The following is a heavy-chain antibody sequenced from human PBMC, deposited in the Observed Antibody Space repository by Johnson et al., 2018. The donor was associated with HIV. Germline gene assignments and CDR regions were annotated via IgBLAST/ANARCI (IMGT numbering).Heavy chain of an antibody. CDR3: ARDGYYDSGSDPLDI. Sequence: VQLVESGGGVVQPGRSLRLSCAASGFTFSSYWMHWVRQAPGKGLVWVSRINSDGSSTSYADSVKGRFTISRDNAKNTLYLQMNTLRAEDTAVYYCARDGYYDSGSDPLDIWGQGTMVTVSS. J-gene: IGHJ3*02. CDR2: INSDGSST. D-gene: IGHD3-10*01. CDR1: GFTFSSYW. V-gene: IGHV3-74*01.